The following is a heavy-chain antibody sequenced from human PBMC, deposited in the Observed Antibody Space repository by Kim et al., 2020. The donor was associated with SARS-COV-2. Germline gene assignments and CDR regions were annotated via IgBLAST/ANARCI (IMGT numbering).Heavy chain of an antibody. CDR2: ITTLTGNP. V-gene: IGHV1-18*01. CDR3: AGGAGATMFND. CDR1: GPASTTYG. D-gene: IGHD1-26*01. J-gene: IGHJ4*02. Sequence: ASVKVSCKTSGPASTTYGVTWVRQAPGQGLEWMGWITTLTGNPHYAQKFQGRVTMTTDASKTTAYMELRGLRSDDTAVYYCAGGAGATMFNDWGQGSLV.